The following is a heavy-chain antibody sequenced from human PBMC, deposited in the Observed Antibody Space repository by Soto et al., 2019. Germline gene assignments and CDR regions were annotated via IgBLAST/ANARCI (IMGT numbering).Heavy chain of an antibody. V-gene: IGHV1-2*02. Sequence: QVQLVQSGAEVKKPGASVKVSCKASGYTFTGYYIHWVRQAPGQGLEWMGWINPSSGGTDYAQKFQGRVTVTRDTSINTAYMELSRLRSDDTAVFYCARGGLVAATVLWFDPWGQGTLVTVSS. CDR3: ARGGLVAATVLWFDP. J-gene: IGHJ5*02. CDR2: INPSSGGT. D-gene: IGHD1-26*01. CDR1: GYTFTGYY.